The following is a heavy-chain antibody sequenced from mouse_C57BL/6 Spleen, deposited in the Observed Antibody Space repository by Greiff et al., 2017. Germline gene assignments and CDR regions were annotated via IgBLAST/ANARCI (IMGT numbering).Heavy chain of an antibody. D-gene: IGHD1-1*01. CDR1: GYTFTSYW. CDR3: ARKGPITTVVATDYAMDY. V-gene: IGHV1-64*01. CDR2: IHPNSGST. J-gene: IGHJ4*01. Sequence: VQLQQPGAELVKPGASVKLSCKASGYTFTSYWMHWVKQRPGQGLEWIGMIHPNSGSTNYNEKFKSKATLTVDKSSSTAYMQLSSLTSEDSAVYYCARKGPITTVVATDYAMDYWGQGTSVTVSS.